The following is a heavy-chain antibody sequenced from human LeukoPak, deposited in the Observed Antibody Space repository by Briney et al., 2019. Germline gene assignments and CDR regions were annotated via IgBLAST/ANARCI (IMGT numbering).Heavy chain of an antibody. V-gene: IGHV3-73*01. CDR2: IRSKANSYAT. J-gene: IGHJ4*02. D-gene: IGHD4-17*01. Sequence: GGSLRLSCAASGFTFSGSAIHWVRHASGQGLEWVGRIRSKANSYATSCAASVKGRFTISRNNSKNTAYLQMNSLKTEDTAVYYCTRDDGVLFDYWGQGTLVTVSS. CDR3: TRDDGVLFDY. CDR1: GFTFSGSA.